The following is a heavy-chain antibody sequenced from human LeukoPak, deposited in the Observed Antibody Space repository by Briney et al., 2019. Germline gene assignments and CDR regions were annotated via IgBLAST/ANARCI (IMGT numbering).Heavy chain of an antibody. V-gene: IGHV1-2*02. CDR1: GYTFTGYY. D-gene: IGHD3-10*01. CDR2: INPNSGGT. Sequence: ASVKVSCKASGYTFTGYYMHWVRQAPGQGLEWMGWINPNSGGTNYAQKFQGRVTMTRDTSISTAYMELSRLRSDDTAVYYCARPWRFGEFGLDAKDAFDIWGQGTMVTVSS. J-gene: IGHJ3*02. CDR3: ARPWRFGEFGLDAKDAFDI.